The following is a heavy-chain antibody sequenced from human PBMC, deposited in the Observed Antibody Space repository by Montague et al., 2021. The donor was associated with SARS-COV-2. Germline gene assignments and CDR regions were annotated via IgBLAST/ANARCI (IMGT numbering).Heavy chain of an antibody. D-gene: IGHD2-2*01. Sequence: SETLSLTCSVSGVSISSDSYCWSWIRQPTGQELEWIGNLFSSASTYYTPSIRSRVSIFLDTSKNQFSLKLSSVTAADTAVYSCARALSTRDQCYYYSGMDVWGQGTTVTVSS. J-gene: IGHJ6*02. CDR3: ARALSTRDQCYYYSGMDV. CDR2: LFSSAST. V-gene: IGHV4-39*07. CDR1: GVSISSDSYC.